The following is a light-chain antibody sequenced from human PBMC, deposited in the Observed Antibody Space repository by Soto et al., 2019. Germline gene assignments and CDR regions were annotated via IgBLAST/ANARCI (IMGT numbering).Light chain of an antibody. CDR3: SLSYSGTYSGTSVV. CDR2: DTT. J-gene: IGLJ2*01. V-gene: IGLV7-46*01. Sequence: QAVVTQEPSLTVSPGGTVTLTCGSSTGPVTSGHYPYWFQQKPGQAPRALIYDTTNKHSWTPARFSGSLLGGKAALTLSGAQPEDEAEYYCSLSYSGTYSGTSVVFGGGTKLTVL. CDR1: TGPVTSGHY.